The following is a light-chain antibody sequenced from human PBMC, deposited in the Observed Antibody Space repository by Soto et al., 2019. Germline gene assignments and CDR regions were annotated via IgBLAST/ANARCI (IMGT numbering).Light chain of an antibody. CDR3: QQYYSYPLT. Sequence: DIQMTQSPSSLSASVGDRVTITCPASQSISSYLNWYQQKPGKAPKLLIYAASSLQSGVPSRFSGSGSGTDFTLTISSLQPEDFATYYCQQYYSYPLTFGGGTKVDIK. CDR1: QSISSY. V-gene: IGKV1-39*01. CDR2: AAS. J-gene: IGKJ4*01.